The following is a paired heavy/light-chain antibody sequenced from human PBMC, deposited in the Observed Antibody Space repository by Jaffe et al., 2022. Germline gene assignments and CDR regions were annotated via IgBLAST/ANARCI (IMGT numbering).Light chain of an antibody. V-gene: IGLV2-23*01. CDR2: EGS. CDR1: SSDVGNYNL. CDR3: CSYAGSSTWV. J-gene: IGLJ3*02. Sequence: QSALTQPASVSGSPGQSITISCTGTSSDVGNYNLVSWYQQHAGKVPKLMLYEGSKRPSGVSNRFSGSKSGNTASLTISGLQAEDEADYYCCSYAGSSTWVFGGGTKLTVL.
Heavy chain of an antibody. CDR3: ARLSDGSYYDFWGGSPAFDY. CDR1: GGSISSSSYY. V-gene: IGHV4-39*01. Sequence: QLQLQESGPGLVKPSETLSLTCTVSGGSISSSSYYWGWIRQPPGKGLEWIGSISYSGSTYYNPSLKSRVTISVDTSKNQFSLKLSSVTAADTAVYYCARLSDGSYYDFWGGSPAFDYWGQGTLVTVSS. CDR2: ISYSGST. D-gene: IGHD3-3*01. J-gene: IGHJ4*02.